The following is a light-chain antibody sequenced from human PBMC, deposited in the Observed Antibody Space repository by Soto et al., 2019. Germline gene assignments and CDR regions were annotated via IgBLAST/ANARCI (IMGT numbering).Light chain of an antibody. J-gene: IGKJ1*01. CDR1: QSVGSD. V-gene: IGKV3-15*01. CDR2: GAS. CDR3: QQYIDWPRT. Sequence: EIVMTQSPATLSVSPGARATLSCRASQSVGSDLVWYRQKPGQAPRLLIYGASNRATGVPDRFSGSGSGTVFTLTITSMQPDPFAVYSCQQYIDWPRTFGQGTKVDIK.